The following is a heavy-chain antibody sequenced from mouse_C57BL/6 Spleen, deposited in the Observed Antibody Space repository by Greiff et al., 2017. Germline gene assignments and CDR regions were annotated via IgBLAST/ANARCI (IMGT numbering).Heavy chain of an antibody. Sequence: QVHVKQPGAELVKPGASVKLSCKASGYTFTSYWMHWVKQRPGQGLEWIGMIHPNSGSTNYNEKFKSKATLTVDKSSSTAYMQLSSLTSEDSAVYYCARPGEVDYWGQGTSVTVSS. CDR2: IHPNSGST. CDR3: ARPGEVDY. CDR1: GYTFTSYW. V-gene: IGHV1-64*01. J-gene: IGHJ4*01.